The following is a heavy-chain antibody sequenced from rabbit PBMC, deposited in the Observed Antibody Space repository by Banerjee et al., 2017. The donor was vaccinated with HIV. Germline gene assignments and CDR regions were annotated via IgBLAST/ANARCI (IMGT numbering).Heavy chain of an antibody. CDR1: GFSFSNKAV. CDR2: IYAVSGSA. CDR3: AREFGTAGTGSGYPRYFKL. Sequence: QEQLVESGGGLVQPEGSLKLSCTASGFSFSNKAVMCWVRQAPGKGLEWIGCIYAVSGSAYYASWAKGRFTISKTSSTTVTLQMTSLTAADTATYFCAREFGTAGTGSGYPRYFKLWGPGTLVTVS. J-gene: IGHJ4*01. V-gene: IGHV1S45*01. D-gene: IGHD8-1*01.